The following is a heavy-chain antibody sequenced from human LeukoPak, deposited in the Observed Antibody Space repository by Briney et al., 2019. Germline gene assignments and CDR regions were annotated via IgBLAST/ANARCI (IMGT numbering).Heavy chain of an antibody. CDR1: GFSLSTSGMC. CDR2: IDWDDDK. D-gene: IGHD6-19*01. Sequence: SGPALVKPTQTLTLTCTFSGFSLSTSGMCVSWIRQPPGKALEWLARIDWDDDKYYSTSLKTRLTISKDTSKNQVALTMTNMDPVDTATYYCARSAQCYYYYYMDVWGKGTTVTVSS. J-gene: IGHJ6*03. CDR3: ARSAQCYYYYYMDV. V-gene: IGHV2-70*11.